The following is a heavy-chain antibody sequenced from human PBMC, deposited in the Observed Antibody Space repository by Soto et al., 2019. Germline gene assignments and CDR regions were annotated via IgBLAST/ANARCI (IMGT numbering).Heavy chain of an antibody. CDR1: GGTFSTYA. D-gene: IGHD5-12*01. J-gene: IGHJ4*02. CDR3: ASGIQMWLRRINNGYSG. CDR2: IIPMFGTA. V-gene: IGHV1-69*12. Sequence: QVQLVQSGAEVNKPESSVKVSCKAPGGTFSTYAISWVRQAPGQGLEWMGGIIPMFGTANYAQRFQDRVTITADESTNTLYTELSSLTSEGTAVYFCASGIQMWLRRINNGYSGWGQGTLVTVSS.